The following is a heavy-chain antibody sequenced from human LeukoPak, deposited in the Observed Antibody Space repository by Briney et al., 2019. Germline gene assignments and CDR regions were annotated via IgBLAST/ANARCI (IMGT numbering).Heavy chain of an antibody. CDR2: ISAYNGNT. V-gene: IGHV1-18*01. J-gene: IGHJ4*02. Sequence: ASVKVSCKASGYTFTSYGISWVRQAPGQGLEWMGWISAYNGNTNYAQKLQGRVTMTTDTSTSTAYMERRSLRSDDTAVYYCARDRRYYYDSSGQIDYWGQGTLVTVSS. D-gene: IGHD3-22*01. CDR3: ARDRRYYYDSSGQIDY. CDR1: GYTFTSYG.